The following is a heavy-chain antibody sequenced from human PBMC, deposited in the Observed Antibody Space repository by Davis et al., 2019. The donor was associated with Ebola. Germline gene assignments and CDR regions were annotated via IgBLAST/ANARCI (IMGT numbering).Heavy chain of an antibody. CDR3: ARDVTTVVPFDY. D-gene: IGHD4-23*01. CDR1: GYTFISFG. V-gene: IGHV1-18*04. CDR2: INPHNNNT. J-gene: IGHJ4*02. Sequence: ASVKVSCKASGYTFISFGITWVRQAPGQGLEWMGWINPHNNNTNYAQNVQGRVTMTTDTSTSTAYMELRSLRSDDTAVYYCARDVTTVVPFDYWGQGTLVTVSS.